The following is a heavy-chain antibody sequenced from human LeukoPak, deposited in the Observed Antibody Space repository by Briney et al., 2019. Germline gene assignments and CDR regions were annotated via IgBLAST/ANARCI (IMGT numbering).Heavy chain of an antibody. Sequence: PSETLSLTCTESSDSISSSSYYWGWIRQPPGKGLEWIGNIYYSGLTYYNPSLKSRVTISVDTSKNQFSLKLSSVTAADTAVYYCARVGFDWLPDHQNYYFDYWGQGTLVTVSS. D-gene: IGHD3-9*01. V-gene: IGHV4-39*07. CDR2: IYYSGLT. CDR1: SDSISSSSYY. CDR3: ARVGFDWLPDHQNYYFDY. J-gene: IGHJ4*02.